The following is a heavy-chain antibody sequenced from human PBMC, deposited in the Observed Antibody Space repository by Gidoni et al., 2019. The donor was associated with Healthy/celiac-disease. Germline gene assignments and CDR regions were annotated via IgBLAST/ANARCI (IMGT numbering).Heavy chain of an antibody. Sequence: QVQLQESGPGLVKPSETLSLTCTVSGGSISRYYWSWIRQPAGKGLEWIGRIYTSGSTNYNPSLKSRVTMSVDTSKNQCSLKLSSVTAADTAVYYCAREGDSSGYYPDYWGQGTLVTVSS. V-gene: IGHV4-4*07. CDR3: AREGDSSGYYPDY. D-gene: IGHD3-22*01. CDR2: IYTSGST. CDR1: GGSISRYY. J-gene: IGHJ4*02.